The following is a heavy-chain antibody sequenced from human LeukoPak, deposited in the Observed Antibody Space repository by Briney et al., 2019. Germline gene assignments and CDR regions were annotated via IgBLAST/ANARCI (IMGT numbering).Heavy chain of an antibody. D-gene: IGHD3-10*01. V-gene: IGHV3-53*01. CDR1: GFTFSSYE. J-gene: IGHJ6*03. Sequence: GGSLRLSCAASGFTFSSYEMNWVRQAPGKGLEWVSVIYSGGSTYYADSVKGRFTISRDNSKNTLYLQMNSLRAEDTAVYYCARVVGSWFGELLKSYYYYYMDVWGKGTTVTISS. CDR3: ARVVGSWFGELLKSYYYYYMDV. CDR2: IYSGGST.